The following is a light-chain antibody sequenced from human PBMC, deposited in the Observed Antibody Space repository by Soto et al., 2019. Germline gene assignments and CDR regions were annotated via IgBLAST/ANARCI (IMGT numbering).Light chain of an antibody. CDR1: SGHSSNA. Sequence: QLVLTQSPSASASLGASVKLTCTLSSGHSSNAIAWHQQHPERGPQYLMKLNSDGRHIKGDGIPDRFSGSSSGAERYLTISNLQSEDEADYYCQTWGTGIRVFGRGTKLTVL. CDR3: QTWGTGIRV. J-gene: IGLJ3*02. CDR2: LNSDGRH. V-gene: IGLV4-69*01.